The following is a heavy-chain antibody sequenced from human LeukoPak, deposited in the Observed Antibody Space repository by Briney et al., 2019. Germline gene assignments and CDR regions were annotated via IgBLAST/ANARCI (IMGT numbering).Heavy chain of an antibody. CDR1: GFTFSSYA. J-gene: IGHJ5*02. V-gene: IGHV3-23*01. CDR2: ISGSGGST. D-gene: IGHD2-2*02. CDR3: AKARGGIVVVPAAIRFDP. Sequence: GGSLGLSCAASGFTFSSYAMSWVRQAPGKGLEWVSAISGSGGSTYYADSVKGRFTISRDNSKNTLYLQMNSLRAEDTAVYYCAKARGGIVVVPAAIRFDPWGQGTLVTVSS.